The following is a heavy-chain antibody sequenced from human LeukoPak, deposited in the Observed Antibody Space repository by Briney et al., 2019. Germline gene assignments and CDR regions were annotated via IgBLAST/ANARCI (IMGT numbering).Heavy chain of an antibody. CDR3: ARVNCRSSSCYLASYFFDS. D-gene: IGHD2-2*01. Sequence: GGSLRLSCAASGFTFGKYGMHWVRQAPGKGLEWVAVIWYDGNNKDYADSVKGRFSISRDNSKNTLSLQMNSLRVEDTAMYYCARVNCRSSSCYLASYFFDSWGQGTLVTVSS. V-gene: IGHV3-33*01. CDR2: IWYDGNNK. CDR1: GFTFGKYG. J-gene: IGHJ5*01.